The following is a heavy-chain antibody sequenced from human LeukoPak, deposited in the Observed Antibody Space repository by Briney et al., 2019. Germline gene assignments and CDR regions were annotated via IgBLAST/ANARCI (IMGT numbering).Heavy chain of an antibody. Sequence: QPGGPLRLPCTASVLPFSSYPMSWVPQARGEGLEWVSAIRISGANTYYADCERGRFTIPRDHYKHPVSLQIRSVRAEHPFVFQCAKGPPTWGADIKYYFDYWGQGTLVCSSS. CDR2: IRISGANT. CDR1: VLPFSSYP. D-gene: IGHD7-27*01. J-gene: IGHJ4*02. CDR3: AKGPPTWGADIKYYFDY. V-gene: IGHV3-23*01.